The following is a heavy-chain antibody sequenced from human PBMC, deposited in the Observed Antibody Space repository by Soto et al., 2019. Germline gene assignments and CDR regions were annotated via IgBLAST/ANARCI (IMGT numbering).Heavy chain of an antibody. D-gene: IGHD2-15*01. CDR3: ARDTYCSGGTCYPNFDY. J-gene: IGHJ4*02. Sequence: QVQVVQSGAEVKKPGASVKVSCKASGYTFINYGISWVRQAPGQGLEWMGWISAYNGDTNYAQKFQGRVTMTTDTSTSTAYMELRSLRSDDSAVYYCARDTYCSGGTCYPNFDYWFQGTLVTVSS. V-gene: IGHV1-18*01. CDR1: GYTFINYG. CDR2: ISAYNGDT.